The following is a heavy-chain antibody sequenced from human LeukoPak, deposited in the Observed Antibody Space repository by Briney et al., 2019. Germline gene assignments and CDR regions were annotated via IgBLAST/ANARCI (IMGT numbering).Heavy chain of an antibody. CDR2: IKQDGSEK. CDR3: ARDSDYGGNSDFDY. Sequence: GGSLRLSCAASGFTFSSYWMSWVRQASGKGLEWVANIKQDGSEKYYVDSVKGRFTISRDNAKNSLYLQMNSLRAEDTAVYYCARDSDYGGNSDFDYWGQGTLVTVSS. V-gene: IGHV3-7*01. J-gene: IGHJ4*02. CDR1: GFTFSSYW. D-gene: IGHD4-23*01.